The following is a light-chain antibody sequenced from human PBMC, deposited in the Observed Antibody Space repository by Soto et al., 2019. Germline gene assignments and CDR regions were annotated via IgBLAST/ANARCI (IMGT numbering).Light chain of an antibody. J-gene: IGKJ1*01. V-gene: IGKV1-5*03. CDR2: KAS. CDR3: QQYNTYSGT. CDR1: QSISGW. Sequence: DIQMTQSPSTLSASVGDRVTITCRASQSISGWLAWYQQKPGKAPKLLIYKASTLQSGVPSRFSGSGSGTEFTLTISSLQPDDFATYYCQQYNTYSGTFGQGTKVVIK.